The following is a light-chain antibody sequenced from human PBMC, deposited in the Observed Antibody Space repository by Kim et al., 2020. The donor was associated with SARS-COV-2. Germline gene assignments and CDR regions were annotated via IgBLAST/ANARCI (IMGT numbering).Light chain of an antibody. CDR1: QSVSSN. Sequence: YVSPGERATLSCRAGQSVSSNLAWYQQKPGQAPRLLIYGASTRATGIPARFSGSGSGTEFTLTISSLQSEDFAVYYCQQYNNWPLTFGGGTKLEIK. CDR2: GAS. V-gene: IGKV3-15*01. CDR3: QQYNNWPLT. J-gene: IGKJ4*01.